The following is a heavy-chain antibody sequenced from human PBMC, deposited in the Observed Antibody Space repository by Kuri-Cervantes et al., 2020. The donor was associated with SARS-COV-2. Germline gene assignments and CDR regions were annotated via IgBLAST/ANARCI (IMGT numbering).Heavy chain of an antibody. J-gene: IGHJ4*02. CDR3: ARPLCSGGSCYSVYDY. V-gene: IGHV4-34*01. CDR1: GGSFSGYY. Sequence: GSLRLSCAVYGGSFSGYYWSWIRQPPGKGLEWIGEINHSGSTNYNPSLKSRVTISVDTSKNQFPLELSSVTAADTAVYYCARPLCSGGSCYSVYDYWGQGTLVTVSS. D-gene: IGHD2-15*01. CDR2: INHSGST.